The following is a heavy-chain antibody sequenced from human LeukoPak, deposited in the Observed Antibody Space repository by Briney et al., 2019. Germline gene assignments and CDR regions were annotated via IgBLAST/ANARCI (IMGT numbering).Heavy chain of an antibody. D-gene: IGHD2-15*01. CDR1: GFTFSSYG. J-gene: IGHJ4*02. Sequence: AGGSLRLSCAASGFTFSSYGMHWVRQAPGKGLEWVAFIRYDGSNKYYANSVKGRFTISRDDSKNTLSLQMNSLRAGDAAVYYCAKAPVTTCSGAYCYPFDYWSQGTLVTVSS. V-gene: IGHV3-30*02. CDR2: IRYDGSNK. CDR3: AKAPVTTCSGAYCYPFDY.